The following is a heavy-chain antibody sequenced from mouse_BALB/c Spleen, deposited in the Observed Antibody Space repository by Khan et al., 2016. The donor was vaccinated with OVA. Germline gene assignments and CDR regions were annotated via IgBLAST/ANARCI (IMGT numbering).Heavy chain of an antibody. D-gene: IGHD1-1*01. Sequence: EVQLQESGPGLVKPSQSLSLTCTVNGYSITSNYAWNWIRQFPGNKLEWMGYISYSGSTNYNPSLKSRLSITRDKSKNQFFLLLHSVTTEDSATYYGARGNYYGYALDDWGQGTSVTVSS. CDR3: ARGNYYGYALDD. CDR1: GYSITSNYA. J-gene: IGHJ4*01. CDR2: ISYSGST. V-gene: IGHV3-2*02.